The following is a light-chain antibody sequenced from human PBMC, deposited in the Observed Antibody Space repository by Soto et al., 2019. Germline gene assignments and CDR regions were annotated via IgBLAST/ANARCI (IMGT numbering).Light chain of an antibody. CDR2: EVN. V-gene: IGLV2-14*01. CDR3: FSYTTSTPYV. Sequence: QSALTQPASVSGSPGPSITFSCSGTSSDIGADNFVSWYQQHPGTAPKLMIFEVNNRPSGVSNRFSGSKSGSTASLTISDHQPEDEAEYYCFSYTTSTPYVFGSGTKLTVL. J-gene: IGLJ1*01. CDR1: SSDIGADNF.